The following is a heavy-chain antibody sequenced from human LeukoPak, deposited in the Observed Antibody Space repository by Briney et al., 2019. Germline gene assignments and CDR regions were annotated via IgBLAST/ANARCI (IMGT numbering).Heavy chain of an antibody. J-gene: IGHJ6*03. CDR1: GFTFSDYY. D-gene: IGHD2-2*01. CDR3: ARPPGCSSTSCRYYYYMDV. V-gene: IGHV3-11*01. CDR2: ISSSGNTI. Sequence: GSLRLSRAASGFTFSDYYMSWIRPAPRKGLEWVSYISSSGNTIYYADSVKGRFTISRDNAKNSLHLQMNSLRAEDAGVDYCARPPGCSSTSCRYYYYMDVWGKGTTVTVSS.